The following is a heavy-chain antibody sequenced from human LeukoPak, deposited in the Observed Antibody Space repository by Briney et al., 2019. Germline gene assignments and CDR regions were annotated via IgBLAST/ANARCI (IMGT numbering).Heavy chain of an antibody. J-gene: IGHJ4*02. Sequence: GGSLRLSCAASGFTFSIYAMGWVRQAPGKGLEWVSVIYSGGSTYYADSVKGRFTISRDNSKNTLYLQMNSLRAEDTAVYYCARKLGGEDDYWGQGTLVTVSS. CDR3: ARKLGGEDDY. V-gene: IGHV3-53*01. D-gene: IGHD2-21*01. CDR1: GFTFSIYA. CDR2: IYSGGST.